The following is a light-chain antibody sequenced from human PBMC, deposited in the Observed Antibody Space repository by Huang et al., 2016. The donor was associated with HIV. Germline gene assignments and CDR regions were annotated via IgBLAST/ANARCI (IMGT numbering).Light chain of an antibody. J-gene: IGKJ4*01. CDR2: GSS. V-gene: IGKV3-15*01. CDR3: HQYNNWLLS. Sequence: IVMIQSPATLSVSPGERVTLACRVNRTVSTNLAWCQQRPGQAPRLLSYGSSPRAHGGPARFSGSGSGTYFSLAISSLQSEDFALYYCHQYNNWLLSFGGGTRVDI. CDR1: RTVSTN.